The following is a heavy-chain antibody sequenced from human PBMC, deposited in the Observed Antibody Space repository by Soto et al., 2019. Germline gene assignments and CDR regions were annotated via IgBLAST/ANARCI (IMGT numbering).Heavy chain of an antibody. D-gene: IGHD3-22*01. CDR3: ARVGATYYYDSSGYPDFDY. J-gene: IGHJ4*02. Sequence: GGSLRLSCAASGFTFSSYSMNWVRHAPGKGLEWVSSISSSSSYIYYADSVKGRFTISRDNAKNSLYLQMNSLRAEDTAVYYCARVGATYYYDSSGYPDFDYWGQGTLVNVS. CDR1: GFTFSSYS. V-gene: IGHV3-21*01. CDR2: ISSSSSYI.